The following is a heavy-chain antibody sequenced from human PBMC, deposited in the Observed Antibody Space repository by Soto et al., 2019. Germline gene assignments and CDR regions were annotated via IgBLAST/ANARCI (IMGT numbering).Heavy chain of an antibody. CDR2: FIPMFNRP. Sequence: QVQLVQSGAEVKKPGSSVKVSCKASGGTFSSYAISWVRQAPGQGLEWMGGFIPMFNRPHSARKFQGRVTITADEPTSRAYMDLSSLRFEDTAVYYCARGQFHHVSNYYYALDVWGQGTTVTVSS. CDR3: ARGQFHHVSNYYYALDV. CDR1: GGTFSSYA. V-gene: IGHV1-69*01. J-gene: IGHJ6*02.